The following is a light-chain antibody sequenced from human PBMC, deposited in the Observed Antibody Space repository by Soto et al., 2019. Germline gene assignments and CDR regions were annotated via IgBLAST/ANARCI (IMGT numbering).Light chain of an antibody. V-gene: IGLV1-44*01. CDR2: SNN. CDR3: AAWDDSLSAYV. CDR1: SSNIGSNT. Sequence: QSVLTQPPSASGTPGQRVTISCSGSSSNIGSNTVNWYQQLPGKAPQLLIYSNNQRPSGVPDRFSGSKSGTSASLAISGLRSEDEADYYCAAWDDSLSAYVFGTGTKLTVL. J-gene: IGLJ1*01.